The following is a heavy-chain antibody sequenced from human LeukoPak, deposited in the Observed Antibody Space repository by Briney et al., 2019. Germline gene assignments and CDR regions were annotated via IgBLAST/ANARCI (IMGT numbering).Heavy chain of an antibody. Sequence: SATLSLTWTVAGGFISSYYGSWIRQPGGKGLEWLGRIYTSGSPNYNPPLKSRVTMSVDTSKNQFSLKLSSVTAADTAVYYCARDMGYDSSGYYSYDAFDIWGQGTMVTVSS. J-gene: IGHJ3*02. D-gene: IGHD3-22*01. CDR3: ARDMGYDSSGYYSYDAFDI. CDR1: GGFISSYY. V-gene: IGHV4-4*07. CDR2: IYTSGSP.